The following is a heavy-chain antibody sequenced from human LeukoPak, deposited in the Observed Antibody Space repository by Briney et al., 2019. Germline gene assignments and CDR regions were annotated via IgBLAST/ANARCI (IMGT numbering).Heavy chain of an antibody. V-gene: IGHV3-48*01. CDR1: GFTFSSYS. CDR3: ARDDIQQLDLFDY. D-gene: IGHD6-13*01. Sequence: QTGGSLRLSCAASGFTFSSYSMNWVRQAPGKGLEWVSYISSSSSTIYYADSVKGRFTISRDNAKNSLYLQMNSLRAEDTAVYYWARDDIQQLDLFDYWGQGTLVTVSS. J-gene: IGHJ4*02. CDR2: ISSSSSTI.